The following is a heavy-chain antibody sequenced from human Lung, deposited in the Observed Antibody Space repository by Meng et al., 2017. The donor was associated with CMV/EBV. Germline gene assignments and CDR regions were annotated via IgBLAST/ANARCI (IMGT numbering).Heavy chain of an antibody. D-gene: IGHD2-21*01. CDR1: GFTFSSYS. J-gene: IGHJ6*02. V-gene: IGHV3-21*01. Sequence: SCAASGFTFSSYSMNWVRQAPGKGLEWVSSISSSGTYIYYADSVKGRFTISRDNAQNSLYLQMNSLRAEDTAVYYCARDVSPRSSAYFAIYYFHALDFXGQGXTVTVSS. CDR2: ISSSGTYI. CDR3: ARDVSPRSSAYFAIYYFHALDF.